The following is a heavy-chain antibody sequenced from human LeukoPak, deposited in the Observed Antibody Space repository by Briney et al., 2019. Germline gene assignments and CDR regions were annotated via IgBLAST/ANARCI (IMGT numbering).Heavy chain of an antibody. CDR3: TRGREINCSGGSCYPFDY. CDR2: IDPNNGGA. V-gene: IGHV1-2*02. D-gene: IGHD2-15*01. CDR1: AYTFTGYY. Sequence: ASVKVSCKASAYTFTGYYMHWVRQAPGQGLEWMGWIDPNNGGAKYAQKFQGRVTMTRDTSTSTVYVELSGLRPDDTAVYYCTRGREINCSGGSCYPFDYWGQGTLVTVSS. J-gene: IGHJ4*02.